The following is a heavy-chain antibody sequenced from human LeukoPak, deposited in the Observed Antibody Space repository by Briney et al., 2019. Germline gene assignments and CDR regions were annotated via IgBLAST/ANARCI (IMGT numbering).Heavy chain of an antibody. CDR3: GRLLGNYIDY. CDR1: GGSINNWY. CDR2: IWTSGST. Sequence: SETLSLTCTVSGGSINNWYWSWIRQPPGKGLEWIGYIWTSGSTNYNPSLKSRVTISGDTSKNQVSLKLSSVTAADPAVYYCGRLLGNYIDYWGQGILVTVSS. D-gene: IGHD3-16*01. J-gene: IGHJ4*02. V-gene: IGHV4-4*09.